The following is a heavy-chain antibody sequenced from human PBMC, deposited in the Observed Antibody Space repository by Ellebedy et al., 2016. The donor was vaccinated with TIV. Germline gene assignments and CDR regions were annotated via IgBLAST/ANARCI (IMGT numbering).Heavy chain of an antibody. CDR2: IYSGGST. CDR3: ARDTSLTYCGGDCYSPADP. D-gene: IGHD2-21*02. CDR1: GFTVSSNY. Sequence: PGGSLRLSCAASGFTVSSNYMSWVRQAPGKGLEWVSVIYSGGSTYYADSVKGRFTISRDNSKNTLYLQMNSLRAEDTAVYYCARDTSLTYCGGDCYSPADPWGQGTLVTVSS. V-gene: IGHV3-66*01. J-gene: IGHJ5*02.